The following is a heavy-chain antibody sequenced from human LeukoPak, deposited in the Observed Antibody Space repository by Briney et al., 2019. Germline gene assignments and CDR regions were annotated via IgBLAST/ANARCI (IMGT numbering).Heavy chain of an antibody. J-gene: IGHJ4*02. Sequence: PGRSLRHSCAASGFTFSSYGMHWVRQALGKGLEWVAVISYDGSNKYYADSVKGRFTISRDNSKNTLYLQMTSLRAEDTAVYYCAKTLVDYDFWSGSLNFDYWGQGTLVTVSS. CDR1: GFTFSSYG. CDR3: AKTLVDYDFWSGSLNFDY. V-gene: IGHV3-30*18. CDR2: ISYDGSNK. D-gene: IGHD3-3*01.